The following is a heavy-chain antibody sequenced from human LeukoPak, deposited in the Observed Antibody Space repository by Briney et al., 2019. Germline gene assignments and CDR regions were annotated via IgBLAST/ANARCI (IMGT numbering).Heavy chain of an antibody. J-gene: IGHJ6*02. CDR2: ISGSGGST. CDR1: RFTFSGYA. D-gene: IGHD6-6*01. CDR3: AKERAARPHYYGMDV. Sequence: GGSLRLSCAASRFTFSGYAMNWVRQAPGKGLEWVSAISGSGGSTYYADSVKGRFTISRDNSKNTLYLQMNSLRAEDTAVYYCAKERAARPHYYGMDVWGQGTTVTVSS. V-gene: IGHV3-23*01.